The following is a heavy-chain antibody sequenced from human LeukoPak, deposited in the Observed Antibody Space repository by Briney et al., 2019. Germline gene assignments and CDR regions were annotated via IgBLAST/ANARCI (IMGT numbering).Heavy chain of an antibody. CDR3: ARGYSSSWLPAEYFQH. CDR1: GGSISSSSYY. CDR2: IYYSGST. Sequence: SETLSLTCTVSGGSISSSSYYWGWIRQPPGKGLEWIGSIYYSGSTYYNPSLKSRVTISVDTSKNQFSLKLSSVTAADTAVYYCARGYSSSWLPAEYFQHWGQGTLVTVSS. D-gene: IGHD6-13*01. J-gene: IGHJ1*01. V-gene: IGHV4-39*07.